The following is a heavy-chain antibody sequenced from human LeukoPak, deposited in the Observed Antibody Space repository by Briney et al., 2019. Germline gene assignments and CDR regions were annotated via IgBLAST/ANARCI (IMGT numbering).Heavy chain of an antibody. CDR3: ARDPFYYDSSGYYNAHFDY. V-gene: IGHV4-30-4*08. J-gene: IGHJ4*02. Sequence: PSETLSLTCTVSGGSISSGGYYWSWIRQPPGKGLEWIGYIYYSGSTYYNPSLKSRVTISVDTSKNQFSLKLSSVTAADTAVYYCARDPFYYDSSGYYNAHFDYWGQGTLVTVSS. CDR2: IYYSGST. CDR1: GGSISSGGYY. D-gene: IGHD3-22*01.